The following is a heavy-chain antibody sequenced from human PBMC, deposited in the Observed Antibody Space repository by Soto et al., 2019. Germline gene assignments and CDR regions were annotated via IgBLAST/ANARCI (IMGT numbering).Heavy chain of an antibody. Sequence: QVQLVQSGAEVKKPGSSVKVSYKASGGTFSSYAISWVRQAPGQGLEWMGGIIPIFGTANYAQKFQGRVTITADESTSTAYMELSSLRSEDTAVYYCARSIVVAATPLHYYYGMDVWGQGTTVTVSS. CDR3: ARSIVVAATPLHYYYGMDV. CDR2: IIPIFGTA. CDR1: GGTFSSYA. J-gene: IGHJ6*02. D-gene: IGHD2-15*01. V-gene: IGHV1-69*12.